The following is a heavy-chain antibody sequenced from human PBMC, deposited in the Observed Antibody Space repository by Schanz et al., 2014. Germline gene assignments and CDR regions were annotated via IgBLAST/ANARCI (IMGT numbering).Heavy chain of an antibody. CDR2: ITRQGTT. D-gene: IGHD3-16*01. CDR3: VRLDVHDY. J-gene: IGHJ4*02. Sequence: EVQLLESGGGLVQPGGSLRLSCIGSGFTFRSYALGWVRQAPGKGLEWVSGITRQGTTYYADFVKGRFSISRDLSSNTLYLQMSSLKTEDTAVYYCVRLDVHDYWGQGTLVTVSA. CDR1: GFTFRSYA. V-gene: IGHV3-23*01.